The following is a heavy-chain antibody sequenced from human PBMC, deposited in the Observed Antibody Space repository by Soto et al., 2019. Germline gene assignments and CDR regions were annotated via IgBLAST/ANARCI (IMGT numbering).Heavy chain of an antibody. J-gene: IGHJ4*02. CDR1: GGSISGTTYS. CDR3: ARGQGAAAGHSNVDY. Sequence: QLQLQESGSGLVKPSPTLSLTCAVAGGSISGTTYSWSWIRQPPGKGLEWIGYIYDSGNTNYNPSPKSKFSISVDRSKNQFSLKLSSVTAADTAVYYCARGQGAAAGHSNVDYWGQGALVTVSS. D-gene: IGHD6-13*01. V-gene: IGHV4-30-2*01. CDR2: IYDSGNT.